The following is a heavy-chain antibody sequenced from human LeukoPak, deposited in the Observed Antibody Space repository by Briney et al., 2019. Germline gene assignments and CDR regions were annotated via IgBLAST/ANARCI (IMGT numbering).Heavy chain of an antibody. CDR3: AKDPATQQLVLQIDY. V-gene: IGHV3-21*04. J-gene: IGHJ4*02. D-gene: IGHD6-13*01. Sequence: GGSLRLSCAASGFTFSSYSMNWVRQAPGKGLEWVSSISSSSSYIYYADAVKGRFTISRDNAKNTLYLQMNSLRAEDTAVYYCAKDPATQQLVLQIDYWGQGTLVTVSS. CDR1: GFTFSSYS. CDR2: ISSSSSYI.